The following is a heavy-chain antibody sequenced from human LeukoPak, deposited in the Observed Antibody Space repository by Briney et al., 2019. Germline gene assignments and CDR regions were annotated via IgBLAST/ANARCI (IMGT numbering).Heavy chain of an antibody. CDR1: GFTFSDYY. V-gene: IGHV3-11*04. CDR3: ARDDYDILTGYYLTLDY. Sequence: PGGSLRLSCAASGFTFSDYYMSWIRQAPGKGLEWVSYISSSGSTIYYADSVKGRFTISRDNAKNSLYLQMNSLRAEDTAVYYCARDDYDILTGYYLTLDYWGQGTLVTVSS. D-gene: IGHD3-9*01. CDR2: ISSSGSTI. J-gene: IGHJ4*02.